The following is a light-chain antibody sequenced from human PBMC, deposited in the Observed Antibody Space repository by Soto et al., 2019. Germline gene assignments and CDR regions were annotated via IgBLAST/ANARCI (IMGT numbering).Light chain of an antibody. CDR2: DDS. J-gene: IGLJ7*01. Sequence: SYELTQPPSVSVPPGQTARLTCVGNNLGTKTVHWYQRRPGQAPILVVYDDSDRPSGIHERFSGSNSANTATLTISRVEAGDEADYYCQVWDSDSDHPVFGGGTQLTVL. CDR1: NLGTKT. CDR3: QVWDSDSDHPV. V-gene: IGLV3-21*02.